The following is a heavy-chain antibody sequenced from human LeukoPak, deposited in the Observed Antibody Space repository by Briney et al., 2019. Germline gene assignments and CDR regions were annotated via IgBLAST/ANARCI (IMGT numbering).Heavy chain of an antibody. CDR3: ARGPWGGQLGHRVPHFLY. J-gene: IGHJ4*02. V-gene: IGHV4-34*01. CDR2: INHSGST. CDR1: GGSFSGYY. Sequence: SETLSLTCAVYGGSFSGYYWSWIRQPPGKGLEWIGGINHSGSTNYNPSLKSRVTISVDTSKNQYSLKLSSVAAADTAVYYCARGPWGGQLGHRVPHFLYWRQGTLVTVSS. D-gene: IGHD6-13*01.